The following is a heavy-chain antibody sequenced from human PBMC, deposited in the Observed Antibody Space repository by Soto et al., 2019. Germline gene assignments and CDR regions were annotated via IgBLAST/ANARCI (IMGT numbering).Heavy chain of an antibody. CDR2: IIPIFGTA. J-gene: IGHJ6*02. CDR1: GGTFSSYA. CDR3: ARGDPNSSSWYEPYYYYYYGMDV. V-gene: IGHV1-69*13. D-gene: IGHD6-13*01. Sequence: SVKVSCKASGGTFSSYAISWVRQAPGQGLDWMGGIIPIFGTANYAQKFQGRVTITADESTSTAYMELSSLRSEDTAVYYCARGDPNSSSWYEPYYYYYYGMDVWGQGTTVTVSS.